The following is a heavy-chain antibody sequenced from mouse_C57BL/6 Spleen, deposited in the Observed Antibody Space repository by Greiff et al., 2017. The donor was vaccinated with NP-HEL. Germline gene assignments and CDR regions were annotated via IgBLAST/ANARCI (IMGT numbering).Heavy chain of an antibody. CDR2: IYPGDGDT. V-gene: IGHV1-82*01. D-gene: IGHD1-1*01. CDR3: AREERYYGTGAMDY. Sequence: VMLVESGPELVKPGASVKISCKASGYAFSSSWMNWVKQRPGKGLEWIGRIYPGDGDTNYNGKFKGKATLTADKSSSTAYMQLSSLTSEDSAVYFCAREERYYGTGAMDYWGQGTSVTVSS. CDR1: GYAFSSSW. J-gene: IGHJ4*01.